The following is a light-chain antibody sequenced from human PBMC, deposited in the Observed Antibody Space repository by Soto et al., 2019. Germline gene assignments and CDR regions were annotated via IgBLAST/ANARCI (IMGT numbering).Light chain of an antibody. CDR1: QSVGAF. Sequence: EIVLTQSPATLSLSPGERATLSCRASQSVGAFLAWYLQKPGQAPRLLIFDSSHRATGIPARFSGSGSGTDFTLTISNLEPEDFAVYYCQQRSRWPLTFGGGTRVEIK. CDR2: DSS. J-gene: IGKJ4*01. V-gene: IGKV3-11*01. CDR3: QQRSRWPLT.